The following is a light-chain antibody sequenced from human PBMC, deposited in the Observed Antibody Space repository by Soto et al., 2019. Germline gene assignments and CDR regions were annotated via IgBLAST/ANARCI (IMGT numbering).Light chain of an antibody. CDR3: CSYAGNPYV. CDR2: EGS. CDR1: SSDVGSYNS. V-gene: IGLV2-23*01. J-gene: IGLJ1*01. Sequence: QSVLTQPASVSGSPGQSIAISCTGTSSDVGSYNSVSRYQQHPGKAPKLMIYEGSKRPSGVSDRFSGSKSGNTASLTISGLQAEDEAEYYCCSYAGNPYVFGTGTKVTVL.